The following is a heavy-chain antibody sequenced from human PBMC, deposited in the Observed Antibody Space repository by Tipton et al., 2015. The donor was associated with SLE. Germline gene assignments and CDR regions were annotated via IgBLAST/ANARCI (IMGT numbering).Heavy chain of an antibody. CDR3: ARAVVVPAIIMAGDAFDI. CDR2: INHSGST. V-gene: IGHV4-34*01. Sequence: TLSLTCAVYGGSFSGYYWSWIRQPPGKGLEWIGEINHSGSTNYNPSLKSRVTISVDTSKNQFSLKLSSVTAADTAVYYCARAVVVPAIIMAGDAFDIWGQGKMVTVSS. CDR1: GGSFSGYY. J-gene: IGHJ3*02. D-gene: IGHD2-2*01.